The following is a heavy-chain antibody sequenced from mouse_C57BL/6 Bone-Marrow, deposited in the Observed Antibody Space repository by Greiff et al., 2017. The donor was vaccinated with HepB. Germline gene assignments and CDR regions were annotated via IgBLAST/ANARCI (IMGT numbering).Heavy chain of an antibody. V-gene: IGHV14-3*01. D-gene: IGHD1-1*01. J-gene: IGHJ1*03. CDR1: GFNIKNTY. Sequence: VQLKQSVAELVRPGASVKLSCTASGFNIKNTYMHWVKQRPEQGLEWIGRIDPANGNTKYAPKFQGKATITADTSSNTAYLQLSSLTSEDTAIYFLSPGSYGSRLSWYFGVWGTVTPVTVSS. CDR2: IDPANGNT. CDR3: SPGSYGSRLSWYFGV.